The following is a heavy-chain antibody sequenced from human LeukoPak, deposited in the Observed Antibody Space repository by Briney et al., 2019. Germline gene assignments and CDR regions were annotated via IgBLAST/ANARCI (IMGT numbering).Heavy chain of an antibody. D-gene: IGHD4-17*01. CDR1: GFTFSSYW. Sequence: GGSLRLSCAASGFTFSSYWMHWVRQAPGKGLEWVALISYDGISKYYAGSVKGRFTISRDNSKDTLYLQVNSLRTEDTAVYYCARGAPFFGDYGSFDSWGQGTLVTVSS. CDR3: ARGAPFFGDYGSFDS. V-gene: IGHV3-30*03. J-gene: IGHJ4*02. CDR2: ISYDGISK.